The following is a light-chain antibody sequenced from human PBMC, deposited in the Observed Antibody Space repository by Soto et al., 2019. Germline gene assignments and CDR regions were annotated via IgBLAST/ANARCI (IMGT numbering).Light chain of an antibody. Sequence: DIVLTQSPATLSVSPGDTVTLSCRASESLFGFLAWYQQKPGQAPRLLMYGVSTRATGIPARFSGVGSATDFTLTISSLQSEDSAFYFCQSYNDWPFASGLGTRLEI. CDR2: GVS. J-gene: IGKJ2*01. V-gene: IGKV3-15*01. CDR3: QSYNDWPFA. CDR1: ESLFGF.